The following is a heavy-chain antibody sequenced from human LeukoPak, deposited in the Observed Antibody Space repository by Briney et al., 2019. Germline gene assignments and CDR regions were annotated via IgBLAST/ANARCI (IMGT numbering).Heavy chain of an antibody. Sequence: PSETLSLTCAVSGHSIGTGYYWGWIRQPPGQGLEWIGSMSHNRGTYYNPSLKSRVTISMDTSKNQISLRLTSVTAADTAVYYCASYYASGVSAYNYYGMDVWGKGTTVTVSS. D-gene: IGHD3-10*01. CDR3: ASYYASGVSAYNYYGMDV. CDR2: MSHNRGT. V-gene: IGHV4-38-2*01. J-gene: IGHJ6*04. CDR1: GHSIGTGYY.